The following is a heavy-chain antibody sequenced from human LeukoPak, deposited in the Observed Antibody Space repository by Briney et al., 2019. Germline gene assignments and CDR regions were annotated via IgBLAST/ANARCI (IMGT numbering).Heavy chain of an antibody. CDR1: GFIFSSYV. CDR3: ANGPYDISDY. V-gene: IGHV3-23*01. D-gene: IGHD3-9*01. J-gene: IGHJ4*02. Sequence: GGSLRLSCAASGFIFSSYVMSWVRRAPGKGLEWVSGISASGGSTYYADSVKGRFTVSRDNFKNTLYLQMNSLRAEDTAVYYCANGPYDISDYWGQGTLVTVSS. CDR2: ISASGGST.